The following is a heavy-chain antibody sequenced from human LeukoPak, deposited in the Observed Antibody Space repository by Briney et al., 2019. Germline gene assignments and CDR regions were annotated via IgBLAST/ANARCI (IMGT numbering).Heavy chain of an antibody. CDR3: ARVVRIAAASREFDP. V-gene: IGHV1-2*02. Sequence: GASVKVSCKASGYTFTSYGISWVRQAPGQGLEWMGWINPNSGGTNYAQKFQGRVTMTRDTSISTAYMELSRLRSDDTAVYYCARVVRIAAASREFDPWGQGTLVTVSS. CDR2: INPNSGGT. CDR1: GYTFTSYG. J-gene: IGHJ5*02. D-gene: IGHD6-13*01.